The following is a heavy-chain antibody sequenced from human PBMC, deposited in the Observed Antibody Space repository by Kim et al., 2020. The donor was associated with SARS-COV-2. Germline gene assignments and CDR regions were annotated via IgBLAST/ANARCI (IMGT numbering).Heavy chain of an antibody. CDR2: IYYSGST. J-gene: IGHJ2*01. V-gene: IGHV4-39*01. Sequence: SETLSLTCTVSGGSISSSTYYWGWIRQPPGKGLEWIGSIYYSGSTYYNPSLKSRVTISVDTSKNQFSLKLSSVTAADTAMYYCARHQRGYSSSWYLYWYFDLWGRGTLVTVSS. CDR1: GGSISSSTYY. D-gene: IGHD6-13*01. CDR3: ARHQRGYSSSWYLYWYFDL.